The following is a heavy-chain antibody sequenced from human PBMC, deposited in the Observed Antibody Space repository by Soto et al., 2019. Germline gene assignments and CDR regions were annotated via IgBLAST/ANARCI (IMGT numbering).Heavy chain of an antibody. D-gene: IGHD2-21*02. J-gene: IGHJ4*02. CDR1: GDTFTDYY. CDR2: VNPSGGHT. Sequence: QVQLVQSGAEVKKPGASVKVSCKASGDTFTDYYIHWVRQAPGQGLEWMGTVNPSGGHTTYAQQYLGRVTITRDTSTSTLYMELTSLISEDTPVYYCARRGHVVVVTAALDYWGQGPLVTASS. V-gene: IGHV1-46*01. CDR3: ARRGHVVVVTAALDY.